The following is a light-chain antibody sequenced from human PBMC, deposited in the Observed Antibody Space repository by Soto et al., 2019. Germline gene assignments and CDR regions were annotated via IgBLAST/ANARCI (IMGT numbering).Light chain of an antibody. CDR2: GNN. CDR3: QSYDSSLSGYV. Sequence: QSVLTQPPSVSGAPGQRVTISCTGSSANIGAAYNVDWYQQLPGTAPKLLIYGNNNRPSGVPVRFSGSKSGTSASLAIAGLQAEDEGDYYCQSYDSSLSGYVFGTGTRSPS. CDR1: SANIGAAYN. J-gene: IGLJ1*01. V-gene: IGLV1-40*01.